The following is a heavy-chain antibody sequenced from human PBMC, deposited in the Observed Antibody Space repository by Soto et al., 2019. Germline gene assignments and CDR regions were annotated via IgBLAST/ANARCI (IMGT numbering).Heavy chain of an antibody. V-gene: IGHV3-23*01. CDR3: AKDLSSLGYCSGGSFSYWQWLVLGSFVY. Sequence: GGSLRLSCAASGFTFSSYAMSWVRQAPGKGLEWGSAISGSGGSTYYADSVKGRFTISRDNSKNTLYLQMNSLRAEDTAVYYCAKDLSSLGYCSGGSFSYWQWLVLGSFVYWGQGTLVTVSS. CDR1: GFTFSSYA. CDR2: ISGSGGST. D-gene: IGHD2-15*01. J-gene: IGHJ4*02.